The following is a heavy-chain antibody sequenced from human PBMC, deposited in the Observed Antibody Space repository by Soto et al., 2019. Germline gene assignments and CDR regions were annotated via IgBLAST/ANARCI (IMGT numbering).Heavy chain of an antibody. CDR3: ARGKGMEENYYYYGLDI. CDR2: INGGTGQT. Sequence: GASVRVSCKASGCTFSTHAMHWVRQAPGQSLEWMGWINGGTGQTKHSQRFQDRVTITRDTSASTAYMELSSLRSEDTAVYYCARGKGMEENYYYYGLDIWGQGTTVTVSS. V-gene: IGHV1-3*01. CDR1: GCTFSTHA. D-gene: IGHD1-1*01. J-gene: IGHJ6*02.